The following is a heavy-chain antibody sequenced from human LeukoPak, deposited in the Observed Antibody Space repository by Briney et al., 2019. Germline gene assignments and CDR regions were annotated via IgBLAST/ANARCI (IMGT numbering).Heavy chain of an antibody. CDR2: IIPFVSIT. V-gene: IGHV1-69*04. CDR1: GDTFNNYG. J-gene: IGHJ6*02. Sequence: ASVTVSCKASGDTFNNYGISWVRQAPGQGLEWLGRIIPFVSITNYAQKFQDRVTITADTSTSTAYMELTSLRSEDTAVYYCARVMPGGGSGNYYRRTRALDVWGQGTTVTVSS. D-gene: IGHD3-10*01. CDR3: ARVMPGGGSGNYYRRTRALDV.